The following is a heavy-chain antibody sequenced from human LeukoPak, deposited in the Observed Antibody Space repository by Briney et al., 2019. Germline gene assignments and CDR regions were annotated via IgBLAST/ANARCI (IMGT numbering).Heavy chain of an antibody. CDR3: ARNPGSRPLDY. V-gene: IGHV4-34*01. Sequence: SSETLSLTCAVYGGSFSGYYWSWIRQPPGKGLEWIGEINHSGSTNYNPSLKSRVTISVDTSKNQFSLKLSSVTAADTAVYYCARNPGSRPLDYWGQGTLVTVSS. CDR2: INHSGST. CDR1: GGSFSGYY. J-gene: IGHJ4*02.